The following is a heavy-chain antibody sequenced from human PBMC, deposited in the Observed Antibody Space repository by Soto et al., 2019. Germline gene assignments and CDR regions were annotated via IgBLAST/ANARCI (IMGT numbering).Heavy chain of an antibody. V-gene: IGHV3-23*01. CDR3: AKDITPYDYIWGSYRLDAFDI. CDR1: GFTFSSYA. CDR2: ISGSGGST. Sequence: PGGSLRLSCAASGFTFSSYAMSWVRQAPGKGLEWVSAISGSGGSTYYADSVKGRFTISRDNSKNTLYLQMNSLRAEDTAVYYCAKDITPYDYIWGSYRLDAFDIWGQGIMVTVSS. J-gene: IGHJ3*02. D-gene: IGHD3-16*02.